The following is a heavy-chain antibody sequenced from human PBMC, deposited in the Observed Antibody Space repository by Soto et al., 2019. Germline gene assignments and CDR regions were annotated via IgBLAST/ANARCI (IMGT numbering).Heavy chain of an antibody. CDR3: ARDWDGAGSYFTNY. J-gene: IGHJ4*02. V-gene: IGHV1-18*01. D-gene: IGHD3-10*01. CDR2: ISPHKDDT. Sequence: SVKVSCKTSGYTFSSIGISWVRQAPGQGLEWMGWISPHKDDTYYAQRLQGRVTMTTDTSTNTAYMELRSLRSDDTAVYFCARDWDGAGSYFTNYWGPGTMVTVSS. CDR1: GYTFSSIG.